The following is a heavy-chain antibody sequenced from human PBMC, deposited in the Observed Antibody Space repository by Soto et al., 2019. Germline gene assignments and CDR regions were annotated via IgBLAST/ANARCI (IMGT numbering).Heavy chain of an antibody. CDR3: ARGADPRTYGHIDY. V-gene: IGHV3-21*01. CDR2: ISSSSSYI. CDR1: GFIFITYS. Sequence: PGGSLRLSCTASGFIFITYSMNWVRQVPGRGLEWISSISSSSSYIDYADSVKGRFTISRENAQNSLYLQMNSLRVDDTGIYFCARGADPRTYGHIDYWGQGIMVTVS. J-gene: IGHJ4*02. D-gene: IGHD1-1*01.